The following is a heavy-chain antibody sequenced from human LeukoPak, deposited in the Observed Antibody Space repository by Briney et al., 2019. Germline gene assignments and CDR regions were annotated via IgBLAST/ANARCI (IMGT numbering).Heavy chain of an antibody. CDR1: GGSFSGYY. CDR2: INHSGTT. J-gene: IGHJ4*02. CDR3: ASRGSYYLPDY. V-gene: IGHV4-34*01. D-gene: IGHD1-26*01. Sequence: SETLSLTCAVYGGSFSGYYWSWVRQPPGKGLEWVGEINHSGTTHYNPSLKTRLTISLDTSKNQFSLKLSSVPAADTAVYYCASRGSYYLPDYWGQGTLVTVSS.